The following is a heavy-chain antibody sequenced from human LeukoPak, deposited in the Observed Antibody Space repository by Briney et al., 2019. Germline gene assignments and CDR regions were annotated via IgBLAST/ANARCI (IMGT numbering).Heavy chain of an antibody. V-gene: IGHV4-34*01. CDR1: GGSFSGYY. CDR3: ARAVRFINWFDP. CDR2: INHSGST. J-gene: IGHJ5*02. Sequence: SETLSLTRAVYGGSFSGYYWSWIRQPPGKGLEWIGEINHSGSTNYNPSLKSRVTISVDTSKNQFSLKLSSVTAADTAVYYCARAVRFINWFDPWGQGTLVTVSS. D-gene: IGHD3-16*01.